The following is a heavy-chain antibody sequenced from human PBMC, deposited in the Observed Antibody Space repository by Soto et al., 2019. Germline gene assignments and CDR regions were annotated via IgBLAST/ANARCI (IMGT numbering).Heavy chain of an antibody. CDR3: VGYYGSGSYFKPFDY. CDR2: ISGSGGST. V-gene: IGHV3-23*01. J-gene: IGHJ4*02. D-gene: IGHD3-10*01. Sequence: PGGSLRLSCAASGFTFSSYAMSWVRQAPGKGLEWVSAISGSGGSTYYADSVKGRFTISRDNSKNTLYLQMNSLRAEDTAVYYCVGYYGSGSYFKPFDYWGQGTLVTVSS. CDR1: GFTFSSYA.